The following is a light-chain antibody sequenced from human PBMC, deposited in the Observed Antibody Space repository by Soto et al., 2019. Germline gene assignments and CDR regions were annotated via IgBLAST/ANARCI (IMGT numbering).Light chain of an antibody. Sequence: NFMLTQPHSVSESPGKTLSISCTRSSGSIANNYVQWYQQRPGSAPTTVIYENNQRLSGVPDRFSGSTDGSSNSASLTISGLQTEDEADYYCQSYDSDFLAFGRGTKLTVL. CDR2: ENN. J-gene: IGLJ2*01. CDR3: QSYDSDFLA. V-gene: IGLV6-57*04. CDR1: SGSIANNY.